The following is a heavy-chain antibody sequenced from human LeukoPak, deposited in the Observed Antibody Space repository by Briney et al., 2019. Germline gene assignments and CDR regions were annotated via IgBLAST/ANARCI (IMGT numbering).Heavy chain of an antibody. D-gene: IGHD3-22*01. Sequence: PGGSLRLSCAASGFTFSGYEMNWVRQAPGKGLEWVSYISSSGSTIYYADSVKGRFTISRDNAKNSLYLQMNSLRAEDKAVYYCASNLFYYDSKVGGDWVQGTLVTVSS. CDR3: ASNLFYYDSKVGGD. J-gene: IGHJ4*02. CDR2: ISSSGSTI. CDR1: GFTFSGYE. V-gene: IGHV3-48*03.